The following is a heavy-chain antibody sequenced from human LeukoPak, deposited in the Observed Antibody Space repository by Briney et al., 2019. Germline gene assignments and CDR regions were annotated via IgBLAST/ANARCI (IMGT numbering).Heavy chain of an antibody. CDR3: ATDFWSGYDY. CDR2: ISSSSSYI. CDR1: GFTFSSDS. Sequence: GGTLRLSCAASGFTFSSDSMNWVRQAPGEGVEWVSSISSSSSYIYYADSVKGRFTISRDTAKNSLYLQMNSLRAEDTAVYYCATDFWSGYDYWGQGTLVTVSS. D-gene: IGHD3-3*01. J-gene: IGHJ4*02. V-gene: IGHV3-21*01.